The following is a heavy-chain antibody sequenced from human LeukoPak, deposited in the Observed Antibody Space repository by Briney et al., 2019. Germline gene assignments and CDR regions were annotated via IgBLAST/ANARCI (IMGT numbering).Heavy chain of an antibody. CDR1: GGSFSGYY. V-gene: IGHV4-34*01. D-gene: IGHD6-13*01. J-gene: IGHJ6*03. CDR2: INHSGST. Sequence: PSETLSLTCAVYGGSFSGYYWSWIRQPPGKGLEWIGEINHSGSTNCNPSLKSRVTISVDTSKNQFSLKLSSVTAADTAVYYCARGRFVAAAGTYRYYYYYMDVWGKGTTVTVSS. CDR3: ARGRFVAAAGTYRYYYYYMDV.